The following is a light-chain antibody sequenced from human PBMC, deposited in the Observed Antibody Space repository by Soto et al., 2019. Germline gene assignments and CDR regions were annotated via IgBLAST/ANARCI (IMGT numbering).Light chain of an antibody. J-gene: IGKJ1*01. Sequence: EIVMTQSPATLSVSPGERATLSCRASQSVNSNLVWFQQKPGQAPRLLIYGASTRATGIPGRFSGSGFGTEFTLTISSLQSEDFAVYYCHQYNNSLWTFGQGTTVEIK. CDR2: GAS. CDR3: HQYNNSLWT. V-gene: IGKV3-15*01. CDR1: QSVNSN.